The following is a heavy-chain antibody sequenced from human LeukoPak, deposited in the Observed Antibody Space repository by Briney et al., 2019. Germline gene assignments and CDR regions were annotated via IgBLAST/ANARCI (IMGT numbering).Heavy chain of an antibody. D-gene: IGHD2-8*01. CDR3: ARDPYCTNGVCFGWFDP. V-gene: IGHV3-33*01. Sequence: GGSLRLSCVTSGFTFSSYGMHWVRQAPGKGLEWVAVIWYDGSNKYYADSVKGRFTISRDNSKNTLYLQMNSLRAEDTAVYYCARDPYCTNGVCFGWFDPWGQGTLVTVSS. CDR1: GFTFSSYG. J-gene: IGHJ5*02. CDR2: IWYDGSNK.